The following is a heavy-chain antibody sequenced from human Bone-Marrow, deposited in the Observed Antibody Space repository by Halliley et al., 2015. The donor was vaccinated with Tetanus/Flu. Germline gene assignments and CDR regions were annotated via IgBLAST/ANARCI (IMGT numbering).Heavy chain of an antibody. V-gene: IGHV5-51*01. CDR1: GFTFPLFW. Sequence: QLVQSGAEVKKPGESLKISCQGSGFTFPLFWIAWVRQMPGKGLEWMGIIYLGDSVTRYSPSFQGQVTISADKSIGTAYLQWSSLKAADSAVYYWARTRSNQYFALVYWGQGPLVRVSS. J-gene: IGHJ4*02. CDR2: IYLGDSVT. CDR3: ARTRSNQYFALVY. D-gene: IGHD4-4*01.